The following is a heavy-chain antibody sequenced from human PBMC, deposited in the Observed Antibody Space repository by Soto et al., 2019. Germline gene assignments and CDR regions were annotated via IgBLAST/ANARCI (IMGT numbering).Heavy chain of an antibody. J-gene: IGHJ4*02. D-gene: IGHD6-6*01. Sequence: EVQLLESGGGLVQPGGSLRLSCAASGFTFSSYAMSWVRQSPGKGLEWVSAIPGSGGSTYYAGSVKGRFTISRDNSKNTLYLQMNNLRVEATAVYYCAKIGTSSSVSLPLVLLDYWGQGALVTVSS. CDR2: IPGSGGST. V-gene: IGHV3-23*01. CDR3: AKIGTSSSVSLPLVLLDY. CDR1: GFTFSSYA.